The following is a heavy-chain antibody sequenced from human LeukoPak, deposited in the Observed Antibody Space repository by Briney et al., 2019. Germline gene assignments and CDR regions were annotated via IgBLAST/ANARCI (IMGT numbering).Heavy chain of an antibody. CDR3: TRPHSGSYSN. D-gene: IGHD1-26*01. J-gene: IGHJ4*02. Sequence: PGGSLKLSCAASGFTFSGSAMHWVRQASGKGLEWVGRIRSKANSYATAYAASVKGRFTISRDDSKNTAYLQMNSLKTEDTTVYYRTRPHSGSYSNWGQGTLVTVSS. CDR2: IRSKANSYAT. V-gene: IGHV3-73*01. CDR1: GFTFSGSA.